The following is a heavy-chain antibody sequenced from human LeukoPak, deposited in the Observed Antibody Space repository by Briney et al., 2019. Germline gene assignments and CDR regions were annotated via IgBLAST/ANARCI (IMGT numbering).Heavy chain of an antibody. CDR2: INHSGST. CDR1: GGSFSGYY. V-gene: IGHV4-34*01. CDR3: ARGRRSRTAAAGRLDY. J-gene: IGHJ4*02. Sequence: SETLSLTCAVYGGSFSGYYWSWIRQPPRKGLEWIGEINHSGSTNYNPSLKSRVTISVDTSKNQFSLKLSSVTAADTAVYYCARGRRSRTAAAGRLDYWGQGTLVTVSS. D-gene: IGHD6-13*01.